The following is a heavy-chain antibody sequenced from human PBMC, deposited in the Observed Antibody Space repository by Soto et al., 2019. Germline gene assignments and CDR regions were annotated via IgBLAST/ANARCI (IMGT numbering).Heavy chain of an antibody. CDR2: ISYDGSLK. CDR1: GFTFSNYG. V-gene: IGHV3-30*18. CDR3: AKHANQLNSGWFFDN. D-gene: IGHD6-19*01. J-gene: IGHJ4*02. Sequence: QVQLVESGGGVVQPGRSLRLSCAASGFTFSNYGFHWVRQTPGKGLEWVAVISYDGSLKFYAESVQGRFTISRDNSKNTLSLQMSSLRGDDTAVYYCAKHANQLNSGWFFDNWGQGTPVTVSS.